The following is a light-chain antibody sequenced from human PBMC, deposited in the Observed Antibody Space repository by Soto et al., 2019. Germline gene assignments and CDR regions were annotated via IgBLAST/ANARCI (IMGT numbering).Light chain of an antibody. J-gene: IGKJ1*01. Sequence: EIVLTQSPGTLSLSPGERATLSCRASRSVNNNYLAWYQQKPGQAPRLLIFGASSRATGIPDRFIGSGSGTEFILTISTLEPDDFAIYHCHQHGGSPETFGQGTKVDIK. CDR3: HQHGGSPET. V-gene: IGKV3-20*01. CDR1: RSVNNNY. CDR2: GAS.